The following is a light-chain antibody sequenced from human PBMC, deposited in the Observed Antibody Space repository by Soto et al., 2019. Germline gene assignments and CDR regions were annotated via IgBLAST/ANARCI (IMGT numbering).Light chain of an antibody. J-gene: IGLJ2*01. V-gene: IGLV1-40*01. Sequence: QSVRTQPPSVSGAPGQRVTISCNGSSSNIGAGYDVHWYQQLPGTAPKLLMYGNSNRPSGVPDRFSGSKSGTSASLAITKLQAEDEADYYCQSYDSSLSVVFGGGTKLTVL. CDR1: SSNIGAGYD. CDR3: QSYDSSLSVV. CDR2: GNS.